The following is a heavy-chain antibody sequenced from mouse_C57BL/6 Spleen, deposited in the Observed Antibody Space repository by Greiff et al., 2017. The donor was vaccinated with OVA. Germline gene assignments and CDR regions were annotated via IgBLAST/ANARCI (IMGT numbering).Heavy chain of an antibody. V-gene: IGHV1-26*01. CDR3: AAGGYDAMDY. CDR1: GYTFTDYY. J-gene: IGHJ4*01. Sequence: EVQLQQSGPELVKPGASVKISCKASGYTFTDYYMNWVQQSPGKSLEWIGDINPNNGGTSYNQKFKGKATLTVDKSYSTAYMELSSLTSEDSAVYYCAAGGYDAMDYWGQGTSVTVSS. CDR2: INPNNGGT.